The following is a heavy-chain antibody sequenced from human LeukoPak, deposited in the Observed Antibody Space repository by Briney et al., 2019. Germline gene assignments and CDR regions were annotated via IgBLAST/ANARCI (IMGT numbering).Heavy chain of an antibody. D-gene: IGHD6-13*01. J-gene: IGHJ4*02. CDR2: ITDSGSTI. CDR1: GFTFSSYG. V-gene: IGHV3-48*04. Sequence: GGSLRLSCAASGFTFSSYGMHWVRQAPGKGLEWVSYITDSGSTIYYADSVKGRFTISRDNAKNSLYLQMNSLRAEDTAVYYCASSRGSWPDYFDYWGQGTLVTVSS. CDR3: ASSRGSWPDYFDY.